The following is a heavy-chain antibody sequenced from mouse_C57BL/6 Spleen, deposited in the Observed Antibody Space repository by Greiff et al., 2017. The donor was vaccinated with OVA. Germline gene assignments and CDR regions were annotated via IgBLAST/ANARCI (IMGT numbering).Heavy chain of an antibody. CDR2: IDPSDSYT. D-gene: IGHD3-3*01. Sequence: VQLQQPGAELVKPGASVKLSCKASGYTFTSYWMQWVKQRPGQGLEWIGEIDPSDSYTNYNQKFKGKATLTVDTSSSTAYMQLSSLTSEDSAVYYCARAEGQGGDWDFDVWGTGTTVTVSS. CDR3: ARAEGQGGDWDFDV. V-gene: IGHV1-50*01. J-gene: IGHJ1*03. CDR1: GYTFTSYW.